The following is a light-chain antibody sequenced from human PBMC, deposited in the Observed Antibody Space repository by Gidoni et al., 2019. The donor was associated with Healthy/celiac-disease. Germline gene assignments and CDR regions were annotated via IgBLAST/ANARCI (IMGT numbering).Light chain of an antibody. Sequence: EIVKTQSPATLSVSPGERATLSCRASQSVSSNLAWYQQKPGQAPRLLIYGASTRATGIPARFSGSGSGTEFTLTISSLHSEDFAVYYCQQYNNWPPYTFGQGTKLEIK. J-gene: IGKJ2*01. CDR1: QSVSSN. CDR3: QQYNNWPPYT. CDR2: GAS. V-gene: IGKV3-15*01.